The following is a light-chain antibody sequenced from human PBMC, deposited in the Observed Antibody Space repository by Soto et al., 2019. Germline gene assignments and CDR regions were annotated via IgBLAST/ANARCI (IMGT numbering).Light chain of an antibody. J-gene: IGLJ3*02. CDR1: RSNIGADYD. V-gene: IGLV1-40*01. CDR2: GNW. CDR3: QSYDVTLDAWV. Sequence: QSVLTQSPSVSGAPGQTVTISCTGSRSNIGADYDVHWYQQVPGAAPKLLIYGNWNRPSGVPDRFSGSKSVASASLAITGLQAEDEADYYCQSYDVTLDAWVFGGGTKVTVL.